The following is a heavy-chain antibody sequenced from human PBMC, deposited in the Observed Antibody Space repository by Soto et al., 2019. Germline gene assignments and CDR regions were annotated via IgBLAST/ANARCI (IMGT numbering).Heavy chain of an antibody. J-gene: IGHJ6*03. CDR3: ARVGFWSGYYTGKDYYYMDV. D-gene: IGHD3-3*01. Sequence: PGGSLRLSCAASGFTFSSYWMSWVRQAPGKGLEWVANIKQDGSEKYYVDSVKGRFTISRDNAKNSLYLQMNSLRAEDTAVYYCARVGFWSGYYTGKDYYYMDVWGKGTTVTVSS. V-gene: IGHV3-7*01. CDR2: IKQDGSEK. CDR1: GFTFSSYW.